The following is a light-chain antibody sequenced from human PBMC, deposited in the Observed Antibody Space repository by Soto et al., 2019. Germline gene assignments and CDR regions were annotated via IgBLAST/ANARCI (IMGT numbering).Light chain of an antibody. Sequence: QSSLTQPASLSGSPGQSITISCTGTSSDVGGYNYVSWYQQHPGKAPKLMIYDVSNRPSGVSNRFSGSKSGNTASLTISGLQAGDEADYYCSSYTSSSAGVFGGGTKLTVL. CDR3: SSYTSSSAGV. J-gene: IGLJ2*01. CDR2: DVS. CDR1: SSDVGGYNY. V-gene: IGLV2-14*01.